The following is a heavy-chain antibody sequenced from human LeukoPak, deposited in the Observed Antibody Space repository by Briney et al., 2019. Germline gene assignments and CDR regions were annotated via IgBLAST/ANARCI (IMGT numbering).Heavy chain of an antibody. D-gene: IGHD2-15*01. J-gene: IGHJ4*02. V-gene: IGHV6-1*01. CDR3: ARSGDCSGGTCFTGD. CDR2: TYYRSKWYN. CDR1: GDSVSSNSAA. Sequence: SQTLSLTCAISGDSVSSNSAAWNWIRQSPSRGLEWLGRTYYRSKWYNDYVESVKSRIIIKPETSKNQFSLQLNSVTPEDTAVYYCARSGDCSGGTCFTGDWGQGTLVTVAS.